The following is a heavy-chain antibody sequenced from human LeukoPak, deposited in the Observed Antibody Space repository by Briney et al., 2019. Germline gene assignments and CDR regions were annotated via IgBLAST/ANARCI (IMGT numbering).Heavy chain of an antibody. CDR1: GFTLRSYA. CDR3: VKSDNIVGATYFDY. CDR2: ISRNGDST. J-gene: IGHJ4*02. D-gene: IGHD1-26*01. V-gene: IGHV3-64D*09. Sequence: GGAPRLSCSAPGFTLRSYAVHWVRQAPGKGLEYISSISRNGDSTYYADSVKGRFTISRDNSKNTLSLHMSSLKPDDTAVYYCVKSDNIVGATYFDYWGQGTLVTVSS.